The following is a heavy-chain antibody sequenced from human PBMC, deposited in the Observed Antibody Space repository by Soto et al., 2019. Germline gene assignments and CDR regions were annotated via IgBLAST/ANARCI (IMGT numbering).Heavy chain of an antibody. CDR2: IDPSDSYT. V-gene: IGHV5-10-1*01. J-gene: IGHJ3*02. CDR3: ARLSGYSYGSGTGAFDI. CDR1: GYSFTSYW. Sequence: GESLKISCKGSGYSFTSYWISWVRQMPGKGLEWMGRIDPSDSYTNYSPSLQGHVTISADKSISTAYLQWSSLKASDTAMYYCARLSGYSYGSGTGAFDIWGKGTMVTVSS. D-gene: IGHD5-18*01.